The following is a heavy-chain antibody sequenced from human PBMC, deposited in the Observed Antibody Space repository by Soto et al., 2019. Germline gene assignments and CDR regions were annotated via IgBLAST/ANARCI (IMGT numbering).Heavy chain of an antibody. CDR2: INHSGST. CDR1: GGSLSGYY. J-gene: IGHJ4*02. CDR3: AMGGGYRYLDY. D-gene: IGHD5-12*01. V-gene: IGHV4-34*01. Sequence: PSETLSLTCAVYGGSLSGYYWSWIRQPPGKGLEWIGEINHSGSTNYNPSLKSRVTISVDMSKNQFSLKLSSVTAADTAVYYCAMGGGYRYLDYWGQGALVTVSS.